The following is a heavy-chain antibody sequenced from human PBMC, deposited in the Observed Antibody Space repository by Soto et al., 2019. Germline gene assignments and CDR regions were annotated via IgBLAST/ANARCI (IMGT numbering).Heavy chain of an antibody. Sequence: SQTQSHPRSVSDGTIRGHYCRWIMKHPGKGLEWIGYIYYSGSTNYNPSLKSRVTISVDTSRNQFSLKLSSVTAADTAVYYCSRRRGDCSGGSFYNWFEPWGQGTLVTVSS. CDR2: IYYSGST. V-gene: IGHV4-59*11. CDR1: DGTIRGHY. CDR3: SRRRGDCSGGSFYNWFEP. J-gene: IGHJ5*02. D-gene: IGHD2-15*01.